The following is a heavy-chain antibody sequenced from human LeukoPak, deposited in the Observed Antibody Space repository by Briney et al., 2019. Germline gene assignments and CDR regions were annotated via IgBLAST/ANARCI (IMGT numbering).Heavy chain of an antibody. D-gene: IGHD6-19*01. J-gene: IGHJ4*02. CDR1: GYTFTSYG. V-gene: IGHV1-18*01. CDR2: ISAYSGNT. Sequence: ASVKVSCRASGYTFTSYGISWVRQAPGQGLEWMGWISAYSGNTNYAQKLQGRVTMTTDTSTSTAYMELRSLRSDDTAVCYCARDKAVAGNPFDYWGQGTLVTVSS. CDR3: ARDKAVAGNPFDY.